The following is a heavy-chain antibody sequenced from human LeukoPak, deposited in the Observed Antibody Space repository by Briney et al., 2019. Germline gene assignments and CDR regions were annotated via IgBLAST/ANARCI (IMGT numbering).Heavy chain of an antibody. CDR3: ARVPQNYYDSSGYLPTFDY. J-gene: IGHJ4*02. V-gene: IGHV1-18*04. Sequence: ASVKLSCKSSVYTFTSYGNSWVRQPPGQGLEWMGCISTYNGNTNYAQTLQSRGTMTTDTSTSIGYMELRSLRSDDTAVYYCARVPQNYYDSSGYLPTFDYWGQGTLVTVSS. CDR2: ISTYNGNT. D-gene: IGHD3-22*01. CDR1: VYTFTSYG.